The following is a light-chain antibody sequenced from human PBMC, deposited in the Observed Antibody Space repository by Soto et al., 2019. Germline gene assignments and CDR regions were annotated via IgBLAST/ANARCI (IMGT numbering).Light chain of an antibody. CDR3: QQSYSTPRP. V-gene: IGKV1-39*01. Sequence: DIQMTQSPSSLSASVGDRVTITCRASQSISSYLNWYQQKPGKAPKLLIYAASSLQSGVPSRFSGSGSGTDFTLTSSSLQPEDFATYYCQQSYSTPRPFGQGTKVEIK. CDR1: QSISSY. J-gene: IGKJ1*01. CDR2: AAS.